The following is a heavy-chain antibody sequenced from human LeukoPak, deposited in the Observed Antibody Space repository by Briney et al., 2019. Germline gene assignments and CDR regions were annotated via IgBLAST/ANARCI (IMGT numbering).Heavy chain of an antibody. CDR2: INPNSGGT. D-gene: IGHD6-19*01. CDR3: ARQMRVSSGWYSDY. J-gene: IGHJ4*02. CDR1: GYTFTGYY. Sequence: ASVKVSCKASGYTFTGYYMHWVRQARGQGLEWMGRINPNSGGTNYAQKFQGQVPMTRDTSIRTAYMELSRLRFQDAAVYYCARQMRVSSGWYSDYWGQGTLVTVSS. V-gene: IGHV1-2*06.